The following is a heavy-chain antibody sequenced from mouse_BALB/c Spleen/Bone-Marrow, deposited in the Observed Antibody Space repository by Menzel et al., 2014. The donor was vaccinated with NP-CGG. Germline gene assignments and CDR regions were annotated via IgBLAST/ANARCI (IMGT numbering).Heavy chain of an antibody. CDR1: GFPFSSYT. D-gene: IGHD4-1*01. V-gene: IGHV5-12-2*01. J-gene: IGHJ3*01. CDR3: ATLTGTSY. Sequence: EVKLMESGGGLVQPGGSLKLSCAASGFPFSSYTMSWVRQTPEKRLEWVAFITNGGGSTYYPDTLKGRFTISRDDAKNPLYLQMSSLKSEDTAMYYCATLTGTSYWGQGTLVTVSA. CDR2: ITNGGGST.